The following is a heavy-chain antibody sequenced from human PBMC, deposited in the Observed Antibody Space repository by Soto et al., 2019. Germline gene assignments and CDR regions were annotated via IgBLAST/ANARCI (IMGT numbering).Heavy chain of an antibody. D-gene: IGHD6-13*01. CDR2: VLPFLDIT. CDR3: ARDRDNSNWPNFDS. Sequence: SVKVSCKTSGGTFSIYTISWVRQAPGQGLEWMGRVLPFLDITSYSQSFQGRVTITADRSTTTAYMELSSLRSEDTAVYYCARDRDNSNWPNFDSWGQGTLVTVSS. V-gene: IGHV1-69*02. CDR1: GGTFSIYT. J-gene: IGHJ4*02.